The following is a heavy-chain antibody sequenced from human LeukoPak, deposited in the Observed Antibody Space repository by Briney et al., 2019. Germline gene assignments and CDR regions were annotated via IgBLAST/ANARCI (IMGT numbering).Heavy chain of an antibody. V-gene: IGHV4-30-4*01. Sequence: SETLSLTCTVSAGSISSGDYYWSWIRQPPGKGLEWIGYIYYSGSTYYNPSLKSRVTISVDTSKNQFSLKLSSVTAADTAVYYCARGVRFLDFDYWGQGTLVTVSS. CDR2: IYYSGST. CDR3: ARGVRFLDFDY. D-gene: IGHD3-3*01. CDR1: AGSISSGDYY. J-gene: IGHJ4*02.